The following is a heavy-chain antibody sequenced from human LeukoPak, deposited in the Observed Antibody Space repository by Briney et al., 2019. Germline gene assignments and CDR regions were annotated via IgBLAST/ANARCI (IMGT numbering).Heavy chain of an antibody. CDR1: GGSFSGYY. CDR2: INHSGST. J-gene: IGHJ4*02. CDR3: ARGYYYDRD. V-gene: IGHV4-34*01. Sequence: SXXLSLTCAVYGGSFSGYYSSWIRQPPGKGLEWLGEINHSGSTNYNPSLKSRVTITVDTSKNQFSLKRSSVTAADTAVYYCARGYYYDRDWGQGTLVTVSS. D-gene: IGHD3-22*01.